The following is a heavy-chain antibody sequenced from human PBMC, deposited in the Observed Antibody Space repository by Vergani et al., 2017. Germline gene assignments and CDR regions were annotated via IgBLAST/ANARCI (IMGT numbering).Heavy chain of an antibody. D-gene: IGHD3-22*01. CDR1: GGSISSGDYY. CDR2: IYYSGST. CDR3: ARVRRDDSSGYYYYYGMDV. V-gene: IGHV4-30-4*01. J-gene: IGHJ6*02. Sequence: QVRLQESGPGLVKPSETLSLTCSVSGGSISSGDYYWSWIRQPPGKGLEWIGYIYYSGSTYYNPSLKSRVTISVDTSKNQFSLKLSSVTAADMAVYYCARVRRDDSSGYYYYYGMDVWGQ.